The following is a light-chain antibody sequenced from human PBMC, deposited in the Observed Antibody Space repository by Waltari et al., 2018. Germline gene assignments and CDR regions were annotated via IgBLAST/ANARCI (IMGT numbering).Light chain of an antibody. CDR2: ANY. CDR3: ATWDDSMSGRV. V-gene: IGLV1-44*01. J-gene: IGLJ3*02. Sequence: QSVLTQPPSASGTPGQSVTISCSGSSSNIGTITFTWYQLVPGTAPKTVIFANYHRPSGVPDRFSASKSGTSASLIISGLQSEDEADYYCATWDDSMSGRVFGGRTQVAVL. CDR1: SSNIGTIT.